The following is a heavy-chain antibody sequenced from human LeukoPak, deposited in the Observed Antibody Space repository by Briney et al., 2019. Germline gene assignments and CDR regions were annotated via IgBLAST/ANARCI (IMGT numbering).Heavy chain of an antibody. J-gene: IGHJ4*02. CDR3: AGRGTGTTLAFDY. D-gene: IGHD1-1*01. CDR1: GYTFTTYW. V-gene: IGHV5-51*01. CDR2: IYPADSDT. Sequence: GESLKISCKVSGYTFTTYWIGWVRQMPGKGLEWMGIIYPADSDTRYSPSFQGQVTISVDKSISTAYLQWSSLKASDAAIYYCAGRGTGTTLAFDYWGQGTLVTVSS.